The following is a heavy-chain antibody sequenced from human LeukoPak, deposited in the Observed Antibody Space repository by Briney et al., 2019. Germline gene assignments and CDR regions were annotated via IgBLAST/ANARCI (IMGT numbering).Heavy chain of an antibody. D-gene: IGHD5-24*01. CDR2: ISYDGSNK. J-gene: IGHJ4*02. V-gene: IGHV3-30*18. CDR3: AKEDVGYNGGGYFDY. CDR1: GFTFRSYG. Sequence: PGRSLRLSCAASGFTFRSYGMHWVRQAPGKGLEWVAVISYDGSNKYYADSVKGRFTISRDNSKNTLYLQMNSLRAEDTAVYYCAKEDVGYNGGGYFDYWGQGTLVTVSS.